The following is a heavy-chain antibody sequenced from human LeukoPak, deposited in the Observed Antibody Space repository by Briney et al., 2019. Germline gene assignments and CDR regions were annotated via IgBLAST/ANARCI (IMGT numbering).Heavy chain of an antibody. Sequence: PGGSLRLSCVVSGFTFSDYWMSWVRQAPGKGLEWVANIKQDGSEKNYVDSVKGRFTISRDNAKNSLYFQLNSLRADDTAVYYCARDSRRVGATGGSDYWGQGALVTVSS. CDR2: IKQDGSEK. D-gene: IGHD1-26*01. V-gene: IGHV3-7*03. J-gene: IGHJ4*02. CDR3: ARDSRRVGATGGSDY. CDR1: GFTFSDYW.